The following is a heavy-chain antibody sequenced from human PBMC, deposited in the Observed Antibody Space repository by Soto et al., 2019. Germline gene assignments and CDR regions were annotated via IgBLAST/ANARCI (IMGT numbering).Heavy chain of an antibody. Sequence: QVQLQESGPGLVKPSETLSLTCTVSGGSISSYYWSWIRQPPGKGLEWIGYIYYSGSTNYNPSLQLRVTXXVXTXXNQFSRKLSSVTAADTAVYYCARAHSGLGQYYFDYWGQGTLVTVSS. V-gene: IGHV4-59*01. CDR2: IYYSGST. J-gene: IGHJ4*02. CDR1: GGSISSYY. CDR3: ARAHSGLGQYYFDY. D-gene: IGHD1-1*01.